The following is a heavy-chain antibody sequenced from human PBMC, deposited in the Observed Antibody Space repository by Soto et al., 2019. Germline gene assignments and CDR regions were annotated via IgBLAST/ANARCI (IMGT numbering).Heavy chain of an antibody. CDR3: ARCPNWNDENCFES. V-gene: IGHV6-1*01. CDR1: GDSVSNNRAA. Sequence: SQTLSLTCAISGDSVSNNRAAWNWVRQSPSRGLEWLGRTYYRSKWSNDYAVSMKSRITINPDTSRNQFSLQLNSVTPEDTAVYYCARCPNWNDENCFESWGQGTLVTASS. D-gene: IGHD1-1*01. CDR2: TYYRSKWSN. J-gene: IGHJ5*01.